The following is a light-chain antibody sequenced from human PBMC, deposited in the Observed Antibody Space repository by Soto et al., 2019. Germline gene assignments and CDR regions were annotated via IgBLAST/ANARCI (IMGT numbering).Light chain of an antibody. CDR3: QQYNSYPWT. CDR1: QTISGW. V-gene: IGKV1-5*01. CDR2: EAS. Sequence: DIQMTQSPSTLSASVGDGVTITCRASQTISGWLAWYQQRPGKAPKLLISEASSLRSGVPSRFSGSGSGTEFTLTISSLQPDDFGSYYCQQYNSYPWTFGHGTTVEV. J-gene: IGKJ1*01.